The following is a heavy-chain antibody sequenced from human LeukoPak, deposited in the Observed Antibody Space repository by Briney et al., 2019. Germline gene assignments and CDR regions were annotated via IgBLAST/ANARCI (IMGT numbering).Heavy chain of an antibody. V-gene: IGHV4-34*01. D-gene: IGHD3-10*01. CDR3: ARGRGNDN. Sequence: SETLSLTCAVYGGSFSGYYWSWIRQPPGKGLEWIGEINHSGSTNYNPTLKSRVTKSVDTSKNQFSLKVSSATAADTGVYYCARGRGNDNWGQGTLVTVSS. CDR1: GGSFSGYY. CDR2: INHSGST. J-gene: IGHJ4*02.